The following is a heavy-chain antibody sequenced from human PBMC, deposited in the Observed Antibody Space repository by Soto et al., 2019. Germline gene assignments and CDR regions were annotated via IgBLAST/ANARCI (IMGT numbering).Heavy chain of an antibody. CDR1: GGTFSRYT. V-gene: IGHV1-69*01. CDR3: ARDRTLYDGGAYYYLY. Sequence: QVQLVQSETEMKKPGSSVKVSCKASGGTFSRYTLSWVRQAPGQGLECMGGIIPMFGKANYAQKFQGRVTITADESTSTGYMELRSLISEDTAVYYCARDRTLYDGGAYYYLYWGQGTLVTVSS. J-gene: IGHJ4*02. D-gene: IGHD3-22*01. CDR2: IIPMFGKA.